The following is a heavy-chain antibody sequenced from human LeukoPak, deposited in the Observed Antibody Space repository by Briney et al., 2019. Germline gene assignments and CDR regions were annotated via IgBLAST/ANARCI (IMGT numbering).Heavy chain of an antibody. Sequence: SVKVSCKASGGTFSRYAISWVRQAPGQGLEWMGGYIPMFGTANYAQSFQNRVTISADESTSTFSMEVSSLRPEDTAVYFCAGASSKWELSFWGQGTLVTVSS. CDR1: GGTFSRYA. J-gene: IGHJ4*02. CDR3: AGASSKWELSF. CDR2: YIPMFGTA. V-gene: IGHV1-69*01. D-gene: IGHD1-26*01.